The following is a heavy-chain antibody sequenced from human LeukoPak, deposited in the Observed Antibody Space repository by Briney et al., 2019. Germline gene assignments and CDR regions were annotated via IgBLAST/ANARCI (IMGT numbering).Heavy chain of an antibody. D-gene: IGHD6-19*01. V-gene: IGHV1-8*01. CDR1: GYTFTSYD. CDR3: ARPGGRSNSWYDQFDY. Sequence: ASVTVSCKASGYTFTSYDINWVRQASGQGLEWMGWMNPNSGNTGYAQKFQGRLTMTRNTSISTAYMELSSLRSEDTAVYYCARPGGRSNSWYDQFDYWGQGTLVTVSS. CDR2: MNPNSGNT. J-gene: IGHJ4*02.